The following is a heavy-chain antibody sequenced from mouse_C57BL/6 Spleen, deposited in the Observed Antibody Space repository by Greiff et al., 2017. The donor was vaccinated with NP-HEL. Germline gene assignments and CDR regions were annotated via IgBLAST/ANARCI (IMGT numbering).Heavy chain of an antibody. V-gene: IGHV1-62-2*01. J-gene: IGHJ2*01. CDR3: ARHEKSPNWALDY. CDR2: FYPGSGSI. Sequence: VQLQQSGAELVKPGASVKLSCKASGYTFTEYTIHWVKQRSGQGLEWIGWFYPGSGSIKYNEKFKDKATLTADKSSSTAYMELSRLSAEDSAVDCSARHEKSPNWALDYWGQGTTLTVSS. CDR1: GYTFTEYT. D-gene: IGHD4-1*02.